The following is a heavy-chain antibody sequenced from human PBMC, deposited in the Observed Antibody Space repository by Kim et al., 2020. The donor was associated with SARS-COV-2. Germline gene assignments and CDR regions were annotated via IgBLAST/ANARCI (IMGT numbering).Heavy chain of an antibody. V-gene: IGHV4-59*08. CDR1: GGSISSYY. CDR3: ARRFGRTAITTGEAFDI. Sequence: SETLSLTCTVSGGSISSYYWTWIRQPPGRGLEWIGYTYYTGSTNYNPSLKSRVTTSIDTSKNQFSLKLSSVTAADTAVYYCARRFGRTAITTGEAFDIWGQGTMVTVSS. D-gene: IGHD3-16*01. CDR2: TYYTGST. J-gene: IGHJ3*02.